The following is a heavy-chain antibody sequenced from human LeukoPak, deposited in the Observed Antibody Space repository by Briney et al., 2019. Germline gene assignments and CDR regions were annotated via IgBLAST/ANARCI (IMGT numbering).Heavy chain of an antibody. CDR1: GFTFSGYG. CDR2: ISYDGSNK. D-gene: IGHD6-19*01. J-gene: IGHJ4*02. V-gene: IGHV3-30*18. CDR3: AKDPSSGWYYFDY. Sequence: GGSLRLSCAASGFTFSGYGMHWVRQAPGKGLEWVAVISYDGSNKHYEDSVKGRFTISRDNSKNTLYLQMNSLRAEDTAVYYCAKDPSSGWYYFDYWGQGTLVTVSS.